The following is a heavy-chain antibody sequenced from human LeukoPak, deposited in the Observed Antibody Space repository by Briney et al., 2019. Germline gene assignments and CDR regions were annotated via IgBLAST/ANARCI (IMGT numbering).Heavy chain of an antibody. CDR2: INHSGST. D-gene: IGHD3-3*01. J-gene: IGHJ5*02. CDR3: ERGISIIGTIFGVVIENWFDP. Sequence: PETLSLTCAVYGGSLSVYYWSWIPEPPGKGLECVGEINHSGSTSYNPSPKNRVTISIATSTNQFSLKLSSVTAADTAVYDCERGISIIGTIFGVVIENWFDPWGQGTLVTVSS. V-gene: IGHV4-34*01. CDR1: GGSLSVYY.